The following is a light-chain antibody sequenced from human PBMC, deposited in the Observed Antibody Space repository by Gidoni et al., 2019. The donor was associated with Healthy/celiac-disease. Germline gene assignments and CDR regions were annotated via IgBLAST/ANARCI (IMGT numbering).Light chain of an antibody. CDR3: QQSYSTPQT. V-gene: IGKV1-39*01. Sequence: DRVTITCRASQSISSYLNWYQQKPGKAPKLLIYAASRLQSGVPSRFSGSGSGTDFTLTISSLQPEDFATYYCQQSYSTPQTFGQXTKVEIK. CDR2: AAS. J-gene: IGKJ1*01. CDR1: QSISSY.